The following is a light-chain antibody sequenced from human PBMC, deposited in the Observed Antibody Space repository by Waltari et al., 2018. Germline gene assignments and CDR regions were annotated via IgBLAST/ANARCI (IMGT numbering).Light chain of an antibody. J-gene: IGLJ6*01. CDR1: SSDVGGYNH. CDR2: DVS. V-gene: IGLV2-14*03. CDR3: SSYTSSANV. Sequence: QSALTQPASVSGSPGQSITISCTGTSSDVGGYNHVSWYQQHPGKAPKLMIYDVSNRPSGVSNRFSGSKSGNTASLTISGLQAEDEADYYCSSYTSSANVFGSGTKVTVL.